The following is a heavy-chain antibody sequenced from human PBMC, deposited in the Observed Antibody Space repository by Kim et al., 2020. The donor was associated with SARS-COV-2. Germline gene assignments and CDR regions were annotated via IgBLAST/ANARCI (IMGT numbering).Heavy chain of an antibody. CDR2: ISVYNGDI. CDR1: GYTFTDYG. J-gene: IGHJ6*02. CDR3: AGDASKDCSRTSCYSGYYYYGMDV. Sequence: ASVKVSCKASGYTFTDYGISWVRQAPGQGLEWMGWISVYNGDIKYAQKFQGRVTVTTETSTSTAYMVLRSLRSDYTAVYYCAGDASKDCSRTSCYSGYYYYGMDVWGQGTTVTVSS. D-gene: IGHD2-2*02. V-gene: IGHV1-18*04.